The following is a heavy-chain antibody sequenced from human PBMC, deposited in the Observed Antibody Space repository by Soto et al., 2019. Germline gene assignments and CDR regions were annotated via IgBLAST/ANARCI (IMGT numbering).Heavy chain of an antibody. J-gene: IGHJ1*01. CDR2: IWYDGSNK. Sequence: GGSLRLSCAASGFTFSSYGMHWVRQAPGKGLEWVAVIWYDGSNKYYADSVKGRFTISRDNSKNTLYLQMNSLRAEDTAVYYCAREEDSSGYGYFQHWGQGTLVTVS. CDR1: GFTFSSYG. CDR3: AREEDSSGYGYFQH. D-gene: IGHD3-22*01. V-gene: IGHV3-33*01.